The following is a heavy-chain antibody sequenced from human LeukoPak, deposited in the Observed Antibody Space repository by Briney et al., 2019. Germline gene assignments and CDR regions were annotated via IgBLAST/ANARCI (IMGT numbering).Heavy chain of an antibody. CDR3: ARDFDSGLSITMVRGVIYDY. CDR1: GYTFTSYG. Sequence: ASVKVSCKASGYTFTSYGISWVRQAPGQGLEWMGWISAYNGNTNYAQKLQGRVTMTTDTSTSTAYMEPRSLRSDDTAVYYCARDFDSGLSITMVRGVIYDYWGQGTLVTVSS. CDR2: ISAYNGNT. V-gene: IGHV1-18*04. D-gene: IGHD3-10*01. J-gene: IGHJ4*02.